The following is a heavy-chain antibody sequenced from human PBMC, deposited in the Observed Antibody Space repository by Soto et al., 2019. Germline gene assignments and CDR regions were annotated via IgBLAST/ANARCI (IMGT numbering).Heavy chain of an antibody. CDR2: ISYDGSNE. J-gene: IGHJ4*02. D-gene: IGHD3-22*01. V-gene: IGHV3-30-3*02. CDR3: AKHSSGYYYTYFDY. Sequence: GGSLRLSGAASGFIFSSYAMHWVRQAPGKGLEWVAVISYDGSNEYYADSVKGRFTISRDNSKNTLYLQMNSLRAEDTAVYYCAKHSSGYYYTYFDYWGQGTLVTVSS. CDR1: GFIFSSYA.